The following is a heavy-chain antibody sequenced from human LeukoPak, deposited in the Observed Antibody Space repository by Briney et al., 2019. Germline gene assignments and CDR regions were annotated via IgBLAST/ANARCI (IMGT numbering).Heavy chain of an antibody. J-gene: IGHJ6*02. D-gene: IGHD3-10*01. CDR2: INPNSGGT. CDR1: GYTFTGYY. CDR3: ARGITMVRGVIDYMDV. Sequence: ASVKVSCTASGYTFTGYYMHWVRQAPGQGLEWMGWINPNSGGTNYAQKFQGWVTMTRDTSISTAYMELSRLRYDDTAVYYCARGITMVRGVIDYMDVWGQGTTVTGSS. V-gene: IGHV1-2*04.